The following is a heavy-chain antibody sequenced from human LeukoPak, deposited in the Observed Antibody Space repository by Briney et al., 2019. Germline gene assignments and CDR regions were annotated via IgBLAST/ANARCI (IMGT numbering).Heavy chain of an antibody. CDR2: ISGSGGST. D-gene: IGHD4-23*01. V-gene: IGHV3-23*01. J-gene: IGHJ4*02. CDR3: AKGDVIGSRVVFEMIDH. Sequence: GGSLRLSCAASGFTFSFYAMNWVRQAPGKWLEWVSGISGSGGSTYYADSVKGRFTISRDNSKNTVYLQMNSLRVEDTAVYYCAKGDVIGSRVVFEMIDHWGKGTLVSVSS. CDR1: GFTFSFYA.